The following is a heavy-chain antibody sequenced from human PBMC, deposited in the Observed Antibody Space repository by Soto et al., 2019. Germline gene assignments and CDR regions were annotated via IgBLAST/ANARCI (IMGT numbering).Heavy chain of an antibody. D-gene: IGHD3-3*01. CDR2: TSNSAPT. V-gene: IGHV4-59*08. Sequence: QVQLQESGPGLVKPSETLSLTCTVSGGSISSYHWSWIRQSPGKGLEWIGYTSNSAPTIYNPSLKSRAPXSXDXSKNQFSLRLSSVTAADTAVYFCARLFRDVYNAVEYWGQGALVTVSS. J-gene: IGHJ4*02. CDR3: ARLFRDVYNAVEY. CDR1: GGSISSYH.